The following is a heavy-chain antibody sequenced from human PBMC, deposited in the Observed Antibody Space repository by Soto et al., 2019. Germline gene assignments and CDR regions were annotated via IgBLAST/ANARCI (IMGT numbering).Heavy chain of an antibody. J-gene: IGHJ4*02. Sequence: GGSLRLSCAASGFTFSSYSMNWVRQAPGKGLEWVSSISSSSSYIYYADSVKGRFTISRDNAKNSLYLQMNSLRAEDTAVYYWAMPQDSGSYSKNPYWGQGTLVTVSS. CDR1: GFTFSSYS. V-gene: IGHV3-21*01. CDR3: AMPQDSGSYSKNPY. CDR2: ISSSSSYI. D-gene: IGHD1-26*01.